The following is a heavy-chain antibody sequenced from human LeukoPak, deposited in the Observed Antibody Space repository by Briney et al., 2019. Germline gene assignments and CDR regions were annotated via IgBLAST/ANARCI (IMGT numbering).Heavy chain of an antibody. CDR1: GFTFSSYG. CDR3: ARDRALLPDY. J-gene: IGHJ4*02. V-gene: IGHV3-30*03. Sequence: HPGGSLRLSCAASGFTFSSYGMHWVRQAPGKGLEWVAVISYDGSNKYYADSVKGRFTISRDNSKNTLYLQMNSLRAEDTAVYYCARDRALLPDYWGQGTLVTVSS. CDR2: ISYDGSNK.